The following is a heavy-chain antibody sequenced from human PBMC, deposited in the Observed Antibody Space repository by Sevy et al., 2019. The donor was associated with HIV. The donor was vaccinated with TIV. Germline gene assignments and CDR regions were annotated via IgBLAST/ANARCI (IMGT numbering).Heavy chain of an antibody. J-gene: IGHJ4*02. V-gene: IGHV3-23*01. CDR1: GFTFSSYA. CDR3: AKLYWGPYCGGDCYLRYFDY. D-gene: IGHD2-21*02. CDR2: ISVSDINT. Sequence: GGSLRLSCTASGFTFSSYAMSWVRQAPGAGLEWVSTISVSDINTYYADSVKGRFTISRDNSKNTLYLQMNSLRAEDTAVYYWAKLYWGPYCGGDCYLRYFDYWGQGTLVTVSS.